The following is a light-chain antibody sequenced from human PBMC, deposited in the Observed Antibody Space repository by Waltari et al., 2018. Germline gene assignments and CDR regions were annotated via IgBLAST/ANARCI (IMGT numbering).Light chain of an antibody. CDR1: QGISDY. V-gene: IGKV1-9*01. CDR3: QLLNSAQWT. J-gene: IGKJ1*01. Sequence: IQLTQSPSSLSASVGARVTITCRASQGISDYLAWYQQNPGKAPKLLIYAASTLQSGVPSRFSGSGSGTDFTLTISSLQPEDFATYYCQLLNSAQWTFGQGTKVEIK. CDR2: AAS.